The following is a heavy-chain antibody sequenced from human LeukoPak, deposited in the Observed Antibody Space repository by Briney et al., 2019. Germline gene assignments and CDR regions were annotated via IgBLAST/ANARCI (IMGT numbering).Heavy chain of an antibody. CDR1: AYIFTTYY. CDR2: INPSDGSA. CDR3: ARPWDSSSWGAFDI. D-gene: IGHD6-13*01. J-gene: IGHJ3*02. Sequence: ASVKVSCKASAYIFTTYYIHWVRQAPGQGLEWMGIINPSDGSANYAQQFQGRVTMTRDTSTSTVYMELSRLRSDDTAVYYCARPWDSSSWGAFDIWGQGTMVTVSS. V-gene: IGHV1-46*01.